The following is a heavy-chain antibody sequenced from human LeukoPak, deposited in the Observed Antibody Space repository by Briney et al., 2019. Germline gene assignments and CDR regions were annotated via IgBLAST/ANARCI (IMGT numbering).Heavy chain of an antibody. D-gene: IGHD3-10*01. J-gene: IGHJ6*04. CDR1: GGSFSGYY. V-gene: IGHV4-34*01. CDR3: ARIRVRGGDV. CDR2: INHSGST. Sequence: PSETLSLTCAVYGGSFSGYYWSWIRQPPGKGLEWIGEINHSGSTNYNPSLKSRVTISVDTSKNQFSLKLSSVTAADTAVYYCARIRVRGGDVWGKGTTVTVSS.